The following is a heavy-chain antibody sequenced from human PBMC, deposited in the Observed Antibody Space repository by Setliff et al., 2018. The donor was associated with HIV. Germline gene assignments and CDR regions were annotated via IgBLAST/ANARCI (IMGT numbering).Heavy chain of an antibody. V-gene: IGHV3-30*18. CDR3: AKEIVGATFRGWFDP. J-gene: IGHJ5*02. CDR1: GFTFSDYG. CDR2: ISYDGSNK. D-gene: IGHD1-26*01. Sequence: GGSLRLSCAASGFTFSDYGMHWVRQAPGKGLEWVALISYDGSNKYYADSVKGRFTISRDNSKKTLYLQMKSLRAEDTAVYYCAKEIVGATFRGWFDPWGQGTLVTVSS.